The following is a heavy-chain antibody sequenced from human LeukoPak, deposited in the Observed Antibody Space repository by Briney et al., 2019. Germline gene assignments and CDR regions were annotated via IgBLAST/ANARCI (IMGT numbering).Heavy chain of an antibody. CDR1: GFTFSNYW. CDR2: IKQDGSEK. CDR3: ARDSSAGSYGYNYFDY. V-gene: IGHV3-7*03. Sequence: QPGGSLRLSCAASGFTFSNYWMSWVRQAPGKGLEWVANIKQDGSEKYYVDSVKGRFTISRDNAKNSLYLQMNSLRAEDTAVYYCARDSSAGSYGYNYFDYWGQGTLVTVSS. D-gene: IGHD5-18*01. J-gene: IGHJ4*02.